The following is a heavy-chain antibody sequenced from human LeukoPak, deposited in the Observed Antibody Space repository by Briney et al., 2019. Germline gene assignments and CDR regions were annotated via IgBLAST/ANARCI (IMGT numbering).Heavy chain of an antibody. CDR1: GFTFRNYV. Sequence: PGGSQRLSCAASGFTFRNYVIHWVRQAPGKGLEWVAVTSSDLNVKLYADSVKGRFTISRDNSKNTLYLQMNSLRAEDTAVYYCAKDWSGYCSGGSCYGDYWGQGTLVTVSS. CDR2: TSSDLNVK. J-gene: IGHJ4*02. D-gene: IGHD2-15*01. V-gene: IGHV3-30*18. CDR3: AKDWSGYCSGGSCYGDY.